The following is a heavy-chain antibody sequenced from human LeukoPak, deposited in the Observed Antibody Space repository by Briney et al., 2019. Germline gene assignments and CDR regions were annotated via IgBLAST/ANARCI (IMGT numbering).Heavy chain of an antibody. CDR1: WYSFTSYW. Sequence: GESLKISRKGFWYSFTSYWIALVRQMPGKGLAWRGIIYPGDSDTRYCPSFQGQVTISADKSISTAYLQWSSLKASDTAMYYCARQTGLLSGSYLFWGQGTLVTVSS. D-gene: IGHD3-10*01. CDR3: ARQTGLLSGSYLF. CDR2: IYPGDSDT. V-gene: IGHV5-51*01. J-gene: IGHJ4*02.